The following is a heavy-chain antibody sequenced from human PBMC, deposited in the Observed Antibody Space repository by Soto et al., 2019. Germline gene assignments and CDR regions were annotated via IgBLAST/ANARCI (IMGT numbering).Heavy chain of an antibody. CDR3: ARETHHTIFGVVMPDYYYYYGMDV. J-gene: IGHJ6*02. CDR1: GYTFTSYG. D-gene: IGHD3-3*01. CDR2: ISAYNGNT. V-gene: IGHV1-18*04. Sequence: GASVKVSCKASGYTFTSYGISWVRQAPGQGLEWMGWISAYNGNTNYAQKLQGRVTMTTDTSTSTAYMELRSLRSDDTAVYYCARETHHTIFGVVMPDYYYYYGMDVWGQGTMVTVSS.